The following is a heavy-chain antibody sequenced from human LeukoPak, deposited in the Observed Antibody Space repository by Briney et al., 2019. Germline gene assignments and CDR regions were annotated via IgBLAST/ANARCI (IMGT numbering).Heavy chain of an antibody. Sequence: SETLSLTCTVSGGSITNYYWSWIRQPPGKGLECVGYVYYSGNPEYNPSLESRVTISIDTSKNQSSLKLSSVTAADTAVYYCARDQYSGRFDYWGQGTLVTVSS. CDR2: VYYSGNP. CDR3: ARDQYSGRFDY. J-gene: IGHJ4*02. CDR1: GGSITNYY. D-gene: IGHD1-26*01. V-gene: IGHV4-59*01.